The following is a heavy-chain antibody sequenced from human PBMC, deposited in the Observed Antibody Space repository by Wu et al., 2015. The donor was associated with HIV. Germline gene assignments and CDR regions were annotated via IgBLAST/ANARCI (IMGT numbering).Heavy chain of an antibody. D-gene: IGHD4-17*01. V-gene: IGHV1-2*02. CDR1: GFSLTGHY. CDR3: VTLSRTYGVRT. Sequence: QVQLVQSGAEVKKPGTSVKVSCKGSGFSLTGHYMHWARQAPGHGLEWMGRINPISGATDYALNFQGRVTMTRDTSNNISYMELSGLTYDDTAMYYCVTLSRTYGVRTWGQGTLLHRLL. J-gene: IGHJ4*02. CDR2: INPISGAT.